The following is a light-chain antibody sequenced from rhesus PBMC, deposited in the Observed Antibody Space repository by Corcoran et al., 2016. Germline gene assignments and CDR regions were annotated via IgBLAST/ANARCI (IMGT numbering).Light chain of an antibody. V-gene: IGKV1-69*01. Sequence: DIQMTQSPSSLSASVGDRVTITCRASQGISSWLACYQQKPGKAPKLLIYRASNLETGVPSRVSGSGSGTDFHLTISSLQPEDIATYYCQQHDNSPWTFGQGTKVEIK. CDR1: QGISSW. CDR3: QQHDNSPWT. CDR2: RAS. J-gene: IGKJ1*01.